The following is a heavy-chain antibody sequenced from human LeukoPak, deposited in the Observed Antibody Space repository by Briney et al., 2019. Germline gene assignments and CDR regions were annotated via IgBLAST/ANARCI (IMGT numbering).Heavy chain of an antibody. V-gene: IGHV4-59*01. J-gene: IGHJ5*02. CDR1: GGSISSYY. CDR3: ARAYYYDSSGDYWLGFDP. D-gene: IGHD3-22*01. Sequence: PSETLSLTCTVSGGSISSYYWSWIRQPPGKGLEWIGYIYYSGSTNYNPSLKSRVTISVDTSKNQFSLKLSSVTAADTAVYYCARAYYYDSSGDYWLGFDPWGQGTLVTVSS. CDR2: IYYSGST.